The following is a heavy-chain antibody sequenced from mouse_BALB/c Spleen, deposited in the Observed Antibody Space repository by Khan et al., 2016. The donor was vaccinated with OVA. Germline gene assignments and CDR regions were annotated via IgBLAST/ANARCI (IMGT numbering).Heavy chain of an antibody. CDR1: GYTFTNYW. J-gene: IGHJ2*01. CDR3: ARNAYFGNYFDS. Sequence: VQLQQSGAELVKPGASVKLSCKASGYTFTNYWVHWVKQRPGQGLEWIGEVYPGAGRAAYNAKFKTKATLPVYKSSNTAFIQLSSLTSEDSAVYSCARNAYFGNYFDSWGQGTTLTVSS. D-gene: IGHD2-10*01. CDR2: VYPGAGRA. V-gene: IGHV1S81*02.